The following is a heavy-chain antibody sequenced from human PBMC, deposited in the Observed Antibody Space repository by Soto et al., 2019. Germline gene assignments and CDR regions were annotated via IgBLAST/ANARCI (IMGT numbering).Heavy chain of an antibody. J-gene: IGHJ4*02. CDR2: IIPIFGSA. CDR1: GGTFSNYA. Sequence: QVQLVQSGAEVKKPGSSVKVSCKASGGTFSNYAISWVRQAPGQGLEWMGGIIPIFGSANYANKFQGTLTITADKSTTTAYMERSSLRSEDTALYYCARAPLMAAAVTYWGQGTLVTVSS. CDR3: ARAPLMAAAVTY. D-gene: IGHD6-13*01. V-gene: IGHV1-69*06.